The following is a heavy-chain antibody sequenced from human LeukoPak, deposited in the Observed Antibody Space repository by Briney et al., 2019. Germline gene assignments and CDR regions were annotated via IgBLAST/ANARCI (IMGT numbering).Heavy chain of an antibody. D-gene: IGHD6-19*01. Sequence: PGRSLRLSCAASGFTFDDYAMHWVRQAPGKGLEWVSGISWNSGSIGYADSVKGRFTISRDNAKNSLYLQMNSLRAEDTALYYCAKGDGYDSSGWYESGVCDYWGQGTLVTVSS. J-gene: IGHJ4*02. V-gene: IGHV3-9*01. CDR3: AKGDGYDSSGWYESGVCDY. CDR2: ISWNSGSI. CDR1: GFTFDDYA.